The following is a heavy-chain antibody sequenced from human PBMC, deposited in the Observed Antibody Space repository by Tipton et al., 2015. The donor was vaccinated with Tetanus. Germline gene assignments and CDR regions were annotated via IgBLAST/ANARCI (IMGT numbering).Heavy chain of an antibody. D-gene: IGHD1-1*01. CDR3: ARANNEFPKKGPFDS. CDR2: IYQTGST. V-gene: IGHV4-30-2*01. Sequence: TLSLTCTVSGALLTTGGYSWGWIRQPPGQGLEWIGYIYQTGSTYFNPSLRSRLTMSFKMSKNQFSLKLTSVTAADTAVYYCARANNEFPKKGPFDSWGQGIPVIVSA. J-gene: IGHJ4*02. CDR1: GALLTTGGYS.